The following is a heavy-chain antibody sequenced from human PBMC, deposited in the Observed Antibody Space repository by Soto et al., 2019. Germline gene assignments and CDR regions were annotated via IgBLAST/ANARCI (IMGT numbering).Heavy chain of an antibody. Sequence: QVQLQESGPGLVKPSQTLSLTCTVSGDSISNGGYYWSWIRQHPVMGLEWIGYIYYSGSTVYNPSLQSRGSISVDTSKNLFSLKLNSMTAADTAVYYCAREGGSYSSYFDYWGQGTLVTVSS. CDR1: GDSISNGGYY. D-gene: IGHD2-15*01. V-gene: IGHV4-31*03. J-gene: IGHJ4*02. CDR3: AREGGSYSSYFDY. CDR2: IYYSGST.